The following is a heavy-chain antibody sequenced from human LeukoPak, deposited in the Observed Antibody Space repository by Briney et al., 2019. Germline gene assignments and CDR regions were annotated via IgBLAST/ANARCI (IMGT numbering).Heavy chain of an antibody. J-gene: IGHJ4*02. Sequence: GASVKVSCKASGYTFTSYYMHWVRQAPGKGLEWMGGFDPEDGETIYAQKFQGRVTMTEDTSTDTAYMELSSLRSEDTAVYYCATDPHYYDSSGYRHYWGQGTLVTVSS. CDR3: ATDPHYYDSSGYRHY. CDR1: GYTFTSYY. V-gene: IGHV1-24*01. D-gene: IGHD3-22*01. CDR2: FDPEDGET.